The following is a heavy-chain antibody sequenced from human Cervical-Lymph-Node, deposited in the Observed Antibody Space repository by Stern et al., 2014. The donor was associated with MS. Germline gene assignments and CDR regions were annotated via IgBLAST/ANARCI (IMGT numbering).Heavy chain of an antibody. CDR3: AREVAGHRLGMMDV. Sequence: QVQLVQSGAEVKKPGASVKGSCKPCGYTFTNYYMHWVRQAPGQGLEWMGIINPSGGSTSYAQKFQGRVTMTRDTSTSTVYMELSSLRSEDTAVYYCAREVAGHRLGMMDVWGQGTTVTVSS. J-gene: IGHJ6*02. CDR2: INPSGGST. D-gene: IGHD6-19*01. CDR1: GYTFTNYY. V-gene: IGHV1-46*01.